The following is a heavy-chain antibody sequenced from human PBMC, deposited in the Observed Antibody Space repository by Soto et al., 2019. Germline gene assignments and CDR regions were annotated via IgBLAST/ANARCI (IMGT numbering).Heavy chain of an antibody. CDR3: ARALTDAEGFEYYYGMDV. D-gene: IGHD3-10*01. CDR1: GDSSSSRNW. CDR2: IYHSGST. V-gene: IGHV4-4*02. J-gene: IGHJ6*02. Sequence: PSETLSLTCAVSGDSSSSRNWWSWVRQPPGKGLEWIGEIYHSGSTNYNPSLKSRITISVDKSKKQFSLKLTSMTAADTAVYYCARALTDAEGFEYYYGMDVWGQGTTVTVSS.